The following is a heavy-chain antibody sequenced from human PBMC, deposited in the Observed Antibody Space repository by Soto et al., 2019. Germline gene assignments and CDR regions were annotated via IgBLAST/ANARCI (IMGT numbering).Heavy chain of an antibody. CDR1: GGSISSYY. J-gene: IGHJ6*03. V-gene: IGHV4-59*01. CDR3: ARATAPDRIYCSGGSCPKGYYYMDV. CDR2: IYYSGST. Sequence: SETLSLTCTVSGGSISSYYWSWIRQPPGKGLEWIGYIYYSGSTNYNPSLKSRVTISVDTSKNQFSLKLSSVTAADTAVYYCARATAPDRIYCSGGSCPKGYYYMDVWGKGTTVTVSS. D-gene: IGHD2-15*01.